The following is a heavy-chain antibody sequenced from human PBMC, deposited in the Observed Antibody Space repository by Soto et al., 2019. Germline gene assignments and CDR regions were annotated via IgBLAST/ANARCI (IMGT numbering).Heavy chain of an antibody. J-gene: IGHJ6*03. V-gene: IGHV4-34*01. CDR1: GGSFSGYY. CDR3: ARGRVGATNYYYYYYMDV. Sequence: SETLSLTCAVYGGSFSGYYWSWIRQPPGKGLEWIGEINHSGSTNYNPSLKSRVTISVDTSKNQFSLKLSSVTAAVTAVYYCARGRVGATNYYYYYYMDVWGKGTTVTVSS. CDR2: INHSGST. D-gene: IGHD1-26*01.